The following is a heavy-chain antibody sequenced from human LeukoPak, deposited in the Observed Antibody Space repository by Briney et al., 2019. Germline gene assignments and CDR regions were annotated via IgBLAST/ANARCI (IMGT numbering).Heavy chain of an antibody. CDR3: AKELHSGIGGYIDY. V-gene: IGHV3-23*01. CDR1: GFTFSSYA. J-gene: IGHJ4*02. D-gene: IGHD3-10*01. CDR2: MSWSGEHT. Sequence: PGGSLRLSCAASGFTFSSYAMSWVRQAPGKGLEWLSAMSWSGEHTYYGHREKGRFTISRDNSKNTVYLQKNGLSAEDTAVYYCAKELHSGIGGYIDYWSQGTLVTVSS.